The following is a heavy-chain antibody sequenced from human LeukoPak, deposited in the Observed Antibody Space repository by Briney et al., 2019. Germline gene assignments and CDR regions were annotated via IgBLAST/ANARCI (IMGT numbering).Heavy chain of an antibody. V-gene: IGHV4-4*07. CDR3: ARDFDS. J-gene: IGHJ4*02. CDR2: IYTRGST. CDR1: GGPFSSFH. Sequence: SETLSLTCTVSGGPFSSFHWSWIRQPAGKGLEWLGLIYTRGSTNYSPSLKSRLTMSVDASKHQFSLKLSSVTAADTAVYYCARDFDSWGQGTLVTVSS.